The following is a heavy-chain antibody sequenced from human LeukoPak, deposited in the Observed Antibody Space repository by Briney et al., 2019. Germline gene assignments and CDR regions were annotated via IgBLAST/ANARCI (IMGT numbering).Heavy chain of an antibody. D-gene: IGHD6-13*01. Sequence: HPGGSLRLSCAASGFIFSNFAISWVRQAPGKGLVWVSRINSDGSSTSYADSVKGRFTISRDNAKNTLYLQMNSLRAEDTAVYYCARLVLGDIYDFDYWGQGTLVTVSS. J-gene: IGHJ4*02. CDR3: ARLVLGDIYDFDY. V-gene: IGHV3-74*01. CDR1: GFIFSNFA. CDR2: INSDGSST.